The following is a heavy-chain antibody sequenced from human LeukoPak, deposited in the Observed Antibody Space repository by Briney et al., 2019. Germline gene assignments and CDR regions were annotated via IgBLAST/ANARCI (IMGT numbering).Heavy chain of an antibody. CDR1: GFTFSSYS. CDR2: ISSSSSYI. V-gene: IGHV3-21*01. J-gene: IGHJ4*02. D-gene: IGHD3-16*02. CDR3: AKDGGRYRFDF. Sequence: GGSLRLSCAASGFTFSSYSMNWVRQAPGKGLEWVSSISSSSSYIYYADSVKGRFTISRDNAKNSVYLEMNSLRPDDTALYYCAKDGGRYRFDFWGQGTMVTVSS.